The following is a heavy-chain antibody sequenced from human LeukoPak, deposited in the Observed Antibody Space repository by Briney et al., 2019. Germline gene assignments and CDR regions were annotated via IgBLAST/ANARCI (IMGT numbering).Heavy chain of an antibody. Sequence: GGSLRLSCTASGFTFSNYGMHWVRQAPGKGLEWVAIIWFDGSNKYYADSVKGRFTISRDNSKNTLYLQMSSLRAEDTAVYYCAREGEGYYDAFDIWGQGTMITVSS. J-gene: IGHJ3*02. CDR3: AREGEGYYDAFDI. D-gene: IGHD3-16*01. V-gene: IGHV3-33*01. CDR2: IWFDGSNK. CDR1: GFTFSNYG.